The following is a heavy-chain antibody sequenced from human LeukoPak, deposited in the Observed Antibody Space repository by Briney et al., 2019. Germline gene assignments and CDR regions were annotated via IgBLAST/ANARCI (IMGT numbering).Heavy chain of an antibody. CDR3: ARVDYDFWSSYFDAFDI. Sequence: ASVKVSCKASGYTFTSYGISWVRQAPGQGLEWMGWICAYNGNTNYAQKLQGRVTMTTDTSTSTAYMELRSLRSDDTAVYYCARVDYDFWSSYFDAFDIWGQGTMVTVSS. D-gene: IGHD3-3*01. V-gene: IGHV1-18*01. CDR2: ICAYNGNT. J-gene: IGHJ3*02. CDR1: GYTFTSYG.